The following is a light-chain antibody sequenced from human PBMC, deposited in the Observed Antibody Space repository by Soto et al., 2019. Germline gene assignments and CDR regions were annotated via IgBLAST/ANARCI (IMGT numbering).Light chain of an antibody. Sequence: EIVMTQSPATLFVSPGERATLSCRASQSVTYNLAWYQQKPGQAPRLLFYGASTRATGIPARFSGSGSGTEFTLTITSLQSEDFAVYYCQHYNNWPFTFGPGTKVDIK. J-gene: IGKJ3*01. CDR2: GAS. V-gene: IGKV3-15*01. CDR3: QHYNNWPFT. CDR1: QSVTYN.